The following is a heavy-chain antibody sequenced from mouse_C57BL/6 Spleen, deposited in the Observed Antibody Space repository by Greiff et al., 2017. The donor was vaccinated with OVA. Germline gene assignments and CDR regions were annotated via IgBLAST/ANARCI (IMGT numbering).Heavy chain of an antibody. D-gene: IGHD2-1*01. CDR2: INPSTGGT. CDR1: GYSFTGYY. Sequence: VQLKESGPELVKPGASVKISCKASGYSFTGYYMNWVKQSPEKSLEWIGEINPSTGGTTYNQKFKAKATLTVDKSSSTAYMQLKSLTSEDAAVYYCASNYVEYFDVWGTGTTVTVSS. J-gene: IGHJ1*03. CDR3: ASNYVEYFDV. V-gene: IGHV1-42*01.